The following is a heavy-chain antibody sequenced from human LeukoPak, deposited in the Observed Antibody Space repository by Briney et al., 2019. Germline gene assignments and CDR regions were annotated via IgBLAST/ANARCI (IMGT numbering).Heavy chain of an antibody. D-gene: IGHD1-1*01. CDR2: ISGSGRST. Sequence: GGSLRLSCSVSGFSFTSYWMHWVRQVPGKGLEWVSAISGSGRSTYYADSVKGRFTISRDNSKNTLYLQMNSLRAEDTAVYYCAKGAGVYNGYYLDYWGQGTLVTVSS. J-gene: IGHJ4*02. V-gene: IGHV3-23*01. CDR1: GFSFTSYW. CDR3: AKGAGVYNGYYLDY.